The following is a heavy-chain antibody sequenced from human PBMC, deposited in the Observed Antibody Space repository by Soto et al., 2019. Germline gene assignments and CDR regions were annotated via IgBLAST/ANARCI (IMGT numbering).Heavy chain of an antibody. Sequence: GGSLRLSCAASGFTFRNYHMNWVRQAPGKGLEWVSYISYGGTTDYAAPVKGRFTISRDDSKNTLYLQMNSLKTEDTAVYYCTTGPPYSSMYGMDVWGQGTTVTVSS. CDR1: GFTFRNYH. D-gene: IGHD6-19*01. CDR2: ISYGGTT. V-gene: IGHV3-15*01. CDR3: TTGPPYSSMYGMDV. J-gene: IGHJ6*02.